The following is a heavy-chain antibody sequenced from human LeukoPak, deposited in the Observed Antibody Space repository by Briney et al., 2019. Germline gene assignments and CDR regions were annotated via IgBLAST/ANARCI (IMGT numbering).Heavy chain of an antibody. CDR2: IYYSGST. J-gene: IGHJ4*02. V-gene: IGHV4-39*01. CDR1: GGSISSSSYY. D-gene: IGHD1-26*01. CDR3: ARLGHSVTYYVDHYYFDY. Sequence: NPSETLSLTCTVSGGSISSSSYYWGWIRPPPGKGLEWIVTIYYSGSTYYNPSLKNRVTISVDTSKNQFSLKLSSVTATDTAVYYCARLGHSVTYYVDHYYFDYWGQGTLVTVSS.